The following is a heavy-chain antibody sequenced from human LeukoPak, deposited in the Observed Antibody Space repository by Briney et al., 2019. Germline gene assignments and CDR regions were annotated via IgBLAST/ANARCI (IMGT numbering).Heavy chain of an antibody. D-gene: IGHD5-18*01. J-gene: IGHJ4*02. CDR1: GFVFGDYA. Sequence: GGSLRLSCTGSGFVFGDYAVSWVRQAPGKGLEWVGFIRSKAYGGTTEHAASVQGRFTISRDDSKSIAYLQMTSLKTEDTAVYYCTIHDTSMATSVDYWGQGTLVTVSS. CDR3: TIHDTSMATSVDY. V-gene: IGHV3-49*04. CDR2: IRSKAYGGTT.